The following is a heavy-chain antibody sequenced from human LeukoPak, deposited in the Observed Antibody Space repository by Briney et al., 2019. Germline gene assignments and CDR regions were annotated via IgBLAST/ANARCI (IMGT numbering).Heavy chain of an antibody. V-gene: IGHV4-34*01. J-gene: IGHJ4*02. CDR3: ARHWTYYDYVWGSYRPYYFDY. CDR2: INHSGST. CDR1: GGSFSCYY. D-gene: IGHD3-16*02. Sequence: PSETLSLTCAVYGGSFSCYYWSWIRQPPGKGLEWIGEINHSGSTNYNPSLKSRVTISVDTSKNQFSLKLSSVTAADTAVYYCARHWTYYDYVWGSYRPYYFDYWGQGTLVTVSS.